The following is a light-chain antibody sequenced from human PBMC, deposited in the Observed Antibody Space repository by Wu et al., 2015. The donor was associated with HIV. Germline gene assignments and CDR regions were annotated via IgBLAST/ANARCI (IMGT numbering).Light chain of an antibody. J-gene: IGKJ2*01. CDR1: QSLSNNY. V-gene: IGKV3D-20*01. CDR3: QQYGSSLYT. CDR2: DAS. Sequence: EIVLTQSPATLSLSPGESATLSCGASQSLSNNYLAWYQQKPGLAPRLLIYDASSRATAIPDRFSGSGSGTDFTLTISRLEPEDFALYYCQQYGSSLYTFGQGTRLEIK.